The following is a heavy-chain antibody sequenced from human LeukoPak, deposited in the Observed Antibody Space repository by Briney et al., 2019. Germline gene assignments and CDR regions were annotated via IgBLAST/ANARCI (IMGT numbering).Heavy chain of an antibody. V-gene: IGHV4-39*07. Sequence: SETLSLTCTVSGGSISSSSYYWGWIRQPPGKGLEWTGSIYYSGSTYYNPSLKSRVTISVDTSKNQFSLKLSSVTAADTAVYYCARDSSGSTEFDYWGQGTLVTVSS. CDR2: IYYSGST. J-gene: IGHJ4*02. CDR1: GGSISSSSYY. D-gene: IGHD1-26*01. CDR3: ARDSSGSTEFDY.